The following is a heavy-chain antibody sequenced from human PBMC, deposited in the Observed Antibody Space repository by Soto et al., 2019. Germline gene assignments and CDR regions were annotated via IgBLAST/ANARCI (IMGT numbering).Heavy chain of an antibody. CDR3: GKVGGIVGWNWFDP. D-gene: IGHD2-15*01. Sequence: EVQLLESGGGLVQPGGSLRLSCAASGFTFSSYAMSWVRQAPGKGLQWVSGINDGGGSTLYADSVKGRFTISRDNSKNTLYLQMNSLRAEDTALYNCGKVGGIVGWNWFDPWGLGTLVIVSS. CDR1: GFTFSSYA. CDR2: INDGGGST. J-gene: IGHJ5*02. V-gene: IGHV3-23*01.